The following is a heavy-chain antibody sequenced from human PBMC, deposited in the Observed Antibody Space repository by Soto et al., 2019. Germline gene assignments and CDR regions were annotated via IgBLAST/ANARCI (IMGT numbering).Heavy chain of an antibody. CDR3: ARHDYYGSGSYYASNWFHP. CDR1: GGSISSSSYY. Sequence: SETLSLTCTVSGGSISSSSYYWGWIRQPPGKGLEWIGSIYYSGSTYYNPSLKSRVTISVDTSKNQFSLKLSSVTAADTAVYYCARHDYYGSGSYYASNWFHPWGQGTLVTVSS. CDR2: IYYSGST. D-gene: IGHD3-10*01. J-gene: IGHJ5*02. V-gene: IGHV4-39*01.